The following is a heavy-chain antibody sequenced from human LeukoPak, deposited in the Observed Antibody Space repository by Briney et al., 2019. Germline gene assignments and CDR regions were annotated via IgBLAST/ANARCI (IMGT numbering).Heavy chain of an antibody. CDR1: GFTFSSYG. D-gene: IGHD4-17*01. V-gene: IGHV3-23*01. J-gene: IGHJ6*03. CDR3: AKPSYDYGLPYYYYYYMDV. Sequence: GGTLRLSCAASGFTFSSYGMSWVRQAPGKGLEWVSAISGSGGSTYYADSVKGRFTISRDNSKNTLYLQMNSLRAEDTAVYYCAKPSYDYGLPYYYYYYMDVWGKGTTVTISS. CDR2: ISGSGGST.